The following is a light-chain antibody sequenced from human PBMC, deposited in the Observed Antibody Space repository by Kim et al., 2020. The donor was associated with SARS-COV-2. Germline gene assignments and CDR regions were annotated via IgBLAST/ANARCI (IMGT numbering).Light chain of an antibody. J-gene: IGKJ1*01. CDR2: GAS. Sequence: SQGERATLSCRASQTVTSNYLAWYQQKPGQAPRLLIYGASSRATGIPARFSGSGSGTDFTLTISRLEPEDFAVYYCQQYGSSPATFGQGTKVEIK. V-gene: IGKV3-20*01. CDR3: QQYGSSPAT. CDR1: QTVTSNY.